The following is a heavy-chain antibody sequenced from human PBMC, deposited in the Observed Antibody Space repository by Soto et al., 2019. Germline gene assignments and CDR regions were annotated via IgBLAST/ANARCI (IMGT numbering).Heavy chain of an antibody. CDR2: MNVNTGGT. V-gene: IGHV1-2*02. CDR3: ARKCGDRCTEDTDALDL. D-gene: IGHD2-21*01. CDR1: GYTFTDSY. J-gene: IGHJ3*01. Sequence: VQLVQSGAEVKKPGASVKVSCKASGYTFTDSYVHWVRQAPGQRPEWMGWMNVNTGGTNSPQKFQDRVTMTRDTSSSTAFMQLSGLTSGDTAVYFCARKCGDRCTEDTDALDLWGQGTMVTVSS.